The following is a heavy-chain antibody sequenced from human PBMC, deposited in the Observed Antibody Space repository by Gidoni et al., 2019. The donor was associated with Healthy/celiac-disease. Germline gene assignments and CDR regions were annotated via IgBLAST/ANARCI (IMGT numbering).Heavy chain of an antibody. J-gene: IGHJ5*02. V-gene: IGHV1-8*01. CDR2: MNPNSGNT. D-gene: IGHD3-10*01. Sequence: QVQLVQSGAEVKKPGASGKVSCKASGYTFPSSDINWVRQATGPGLEWMGWMNPNSGNTGYAQKFQGRVTMTRNTSISTAYMELSSLRSEDTAVYYCARAAMVRGVTVANWFDPWGQGTLVTVSS. CDR3: ARAAMVRGVTVANWFDP. CDR1: GYTFPSSD.